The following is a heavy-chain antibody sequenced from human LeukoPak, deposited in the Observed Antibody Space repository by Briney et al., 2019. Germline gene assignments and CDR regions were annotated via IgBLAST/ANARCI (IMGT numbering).Heavy chain of an antibody. CDR2: ISYDGSNK. D-gene: IGHD6-13*01. J-gene: IGHJ4*02. CDR1: GFTFSSYA. V-gene: IGHV3-30-3*01. CDR3: AKDMGSSWYVPDY. Sequence: GGSLRLSCAASGFTFSSYAMHWVRQAPGKGLEWVAVISYDGSNKYYADSVKGRFTISRDNSKNTLYLQMNSLRAEDTALYYCAKDMGSSWYVPDYWGQGTLVTVSS.